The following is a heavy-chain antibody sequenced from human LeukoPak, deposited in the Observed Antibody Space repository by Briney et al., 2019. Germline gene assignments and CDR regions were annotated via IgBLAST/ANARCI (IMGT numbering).Heavy chain of an antibody. J-gene: IGHJ4*02. Sequence: GGSLRLSCAASGFTFSSYGMHWVRQAPGKGLEWVVVISYDGSNKYYADSVKGRFTISRDNSKNTLYLQMNSLRAEDTAVYYCAKDRLTVGATVFDYWGQGTLVTVSS. CDR3: AKDRLTVGATVFDY. D-gene: IGHD1-26*01. CDR1: GFTFSSYG. V-gene: IGHV3-30*18. CDR2: ISYDGSNK.